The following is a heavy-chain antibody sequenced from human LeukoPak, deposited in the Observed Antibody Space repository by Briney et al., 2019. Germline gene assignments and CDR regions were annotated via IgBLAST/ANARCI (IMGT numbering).Heavy chain of an antibody. Sequence: GRSLRLSCAASGFTFSSYAMHWVRQAPGKGLEWVAVISYDGSNKYYADSVKGRFTISRDSSKDTLYLQMNSLRAEDTAVYYCARDLCGGNSFDYWGQGTLVTVSS. V-gene: IGHV3-30-3*01. CDR3: ARDLCGGNSFDY. D-gene: IGHD4-23*01. J-gene: IGHJ4*02. CDR2: ISYDGSNK. CDR1: GFTFSSYA.